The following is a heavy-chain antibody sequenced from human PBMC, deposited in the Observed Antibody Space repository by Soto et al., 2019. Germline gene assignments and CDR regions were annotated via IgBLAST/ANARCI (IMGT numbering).Heavy chain of an antibody. V-gene: IGHV3-23*01. Sequence: EVQLLESGGGLVQPGGSLRLSCAASGFTFSSYAMSWVRQAPGKGLEWVSAITGSGDSTYYADSVKGRFTVSNDNSKNTLYLQMNSLKAADTAGYCIAKVFVFRIREGFYYWDLGNLVTGSS. CDR1: GFTFSSYA. CDR2: ITGSGDST. J-gene: IGHJ4*02. CDR3: AKVFVFRIREGFYY. D-gene: IGHD3-16*01.